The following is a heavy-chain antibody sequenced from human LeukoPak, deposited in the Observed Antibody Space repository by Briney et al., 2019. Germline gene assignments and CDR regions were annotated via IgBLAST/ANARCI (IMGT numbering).Heavy chain of an antibody. D-gene: IGHD2-21*01. CDR1: GYTFTGYY. J-gene: IGHJ6*03. V-gene: IGHV1-2*02. CDR3: AVSPNCGGDCYFNYYYMDV. Sequence: ASVKVSCKASGYTFTGYYMHWVRQAPGQGLEWMGWINPNSGGTNYAQTFQGRVTMTRDTSISTAYMELSRLRSDDTAVYYCAVSPNCGGDCYFNYYYMDVWGKGTTVTVSS. CDR2: INPNSGGT.